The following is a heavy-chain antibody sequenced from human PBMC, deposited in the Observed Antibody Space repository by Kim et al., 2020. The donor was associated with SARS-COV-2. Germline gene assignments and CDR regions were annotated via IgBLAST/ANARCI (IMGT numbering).Heavy chain of an antibody. J-gene: IGHJ4*02. D-gene: IGHD3-22*01. CDR3: ARDPLNYYYDSSGYYHPAGFDY. V-gene: IGHV1-69*13. CDR1: GGTFSSYA. CDR2: IIPIFDTA. Sequence: SVKVSCKASGGTFSSYAISWVRQAPGQGLEWMGGIIPIFDTANYAQKFQGRVTITADESTSTAYMELSSLRSEDTAVYYCARDPLNYYYDSSGYYHPAGFDYWGQRTLVTVSS.